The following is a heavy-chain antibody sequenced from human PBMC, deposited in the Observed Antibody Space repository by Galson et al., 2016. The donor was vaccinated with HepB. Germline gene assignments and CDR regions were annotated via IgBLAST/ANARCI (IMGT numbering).Heavy chain of an antibody. J-gene: IGHJ4*02. D-gene: IGHD6-19*01. CDR3: ARISDLGPPWLAHFDY. Sequence: SVKVSCKASGCTFINYGIGWVRQAPGQGLEWMGWISAYNENKNFAQKFQDRVTLTTDTSTRSAYMELRSLTSDDTAVYYCARISDLGPPWLAHFDYWGQGTLVTVSS. V-gene: IGHV1-18*01. CDR2: ISAYNENK. CDR1: GCTFINYG.